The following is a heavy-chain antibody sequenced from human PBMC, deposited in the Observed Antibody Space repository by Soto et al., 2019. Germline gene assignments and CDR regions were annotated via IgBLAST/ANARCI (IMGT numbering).Heavy chain of an antibody. D-gene: IGHD3-16*01. CDR1: GDSVSSKSAA. CDR2: TYYRSKWYN. V-gene: IGHV6-1*01. CDR3: AREGGSQEAVNWFYP. Sequence: SQTLSLTCAISGDSVSSKSAAWNWIRQSPSRGLEWLGRTYYRSKWYNDYAVSVKSRITINPDTSKNQFSLKLSSVTAADTAVYYCAREGGSQEAVNWFYPWGQGTLVTVSS. J-gene: IGHJ5*02.